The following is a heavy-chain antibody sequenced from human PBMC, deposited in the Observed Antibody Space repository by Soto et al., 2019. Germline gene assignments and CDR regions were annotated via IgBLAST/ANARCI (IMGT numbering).Heavy chain of an antibody. D-gene: IGHD2-15*01. J-gene: IGHJ4*02. V-gene: IGHV3-33*01. CDR1: GFTFSSYG. CDR2: IWYDGSNK. CDR3: ARDLGYCSGGSCYPLYYFDY. Sequence: GGSLRLSCAASGFTFSSYGMHWVRQAPGKGLEWVAVIWYDGSNKYYADSVKGRFTISRDNSKNRLYLQMNSLSAEDTAVYYCARDLGYCSGGSCYPLYYFDYWGQGTLVTVSS.